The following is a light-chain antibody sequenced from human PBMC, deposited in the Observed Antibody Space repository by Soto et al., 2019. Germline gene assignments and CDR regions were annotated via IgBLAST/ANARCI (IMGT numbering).Light chain of an antibody. CDR1: RSVSSY. CDR2: DAS. Sequence: EIVLTQSPATLSLSPGERATLSCRASRSVSSYLAWYQQKPGQAPRLLIYDASNRATGIPARFSGSGSGTDFTLTISSLQPDDFATYYCQQYNSYSWTFGQGTKVDI. J-gene: IGKJ1*01. V-gene: IGKV3-11*01. CDR3: QQYNSYSWT.